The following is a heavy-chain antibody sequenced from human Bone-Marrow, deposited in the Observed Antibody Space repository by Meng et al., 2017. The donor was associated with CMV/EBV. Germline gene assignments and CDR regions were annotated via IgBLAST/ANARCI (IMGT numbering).Heavy chain of an antibody. CDR2: IKQDGSEK. Sequence: GESLKISCAASGFTFSSDWMSWVRQAPGKGLEWVANIKQDGSEKYYVDSVKGRFTISRDNAKNSLYLQMNSLRAEDTAVYYCARAPDNWNYVPSDYWGQGTLVTVSS. CDR3: ARAPDNWNYVPSDY. V-gene: IGHV3-7*01. CDR1: GFTFSSDW. D-gene: IGHD1-7*01. J-gene: IGHJ4*02.